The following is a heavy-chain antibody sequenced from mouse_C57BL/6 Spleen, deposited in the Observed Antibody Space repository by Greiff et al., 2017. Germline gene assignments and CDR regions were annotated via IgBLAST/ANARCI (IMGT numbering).Heavy chain of an antibody. D-gene: IGHD1-1*01. CDR1: GFTFSSYT. J-gene: IGHJ2*01. CDR3: ARYYYGPFGY. Sequence: EVKLMESGGGLVKPGGSLKLSCAASGFTFSSYTMSWVRQTPEKRLEWVATISGGGGNTYYPDSVKGRFTISRDNAKNTLYLQMSSLRSEDTALYYCARYYYGPFGYWGQGTTLTVAS. V-gene: IGHV5-9*01. CDR2: ISGGGGNT.